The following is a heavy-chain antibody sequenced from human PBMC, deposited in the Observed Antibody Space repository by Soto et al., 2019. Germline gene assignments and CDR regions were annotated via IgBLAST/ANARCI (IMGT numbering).Heavy chain of an antibody. CDR2: INAGNGNT. V-gene: IGHV1-3*01. J-gene: IGHJ6*02. D-gene: IGHD3-22*01. Sequence: AASVQVSCKASGYTFTSYGIHWVRQAPGQRLEWTGWINAGNGNTKYSEKFQGRVTITRDTSASSAYLELSSLRSEDTAVYYCARDXNDSSAYYHHYYYGMDVWGQGTTVTVSS. CDR3: ARDXNDSSAYYHHYYYGMDV. CDR1: GYTFTSYG.